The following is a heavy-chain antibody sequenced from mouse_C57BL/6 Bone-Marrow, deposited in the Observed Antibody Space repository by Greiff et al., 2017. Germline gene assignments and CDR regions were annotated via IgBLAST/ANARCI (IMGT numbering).Heavy chain of an antibody. V-gene: IGHV5-4*01. CDR3: ARDQDQDYFDD. J-gene: IGHJ2*01. D-gene: IGHD3-2*02. CDR2: ISDGGSYT. CDR1: GFTFSSYA. Sequence: EVQRVESGGGLVKPGGSLKLSCAASGFTFSSYAMSWVRQTPEKRLEWVATISDGGSYTYYPDNVKGRFTISRDNAKNNLYLQMSHLKSEDTAMYYCARDQDQDYFDDWGQGTTLTVSS.